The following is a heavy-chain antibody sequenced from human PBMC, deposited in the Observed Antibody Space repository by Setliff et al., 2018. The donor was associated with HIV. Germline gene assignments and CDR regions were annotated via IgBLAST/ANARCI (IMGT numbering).Heavy chain of an antibody. J-gene: IGHJ1*01. CDR2: ISSSGDTT. Sequence: GGSLRLTCAGSGNRFSDYYMSWIRQAPGKGLEWVSYISSSGDTTYYADSVKGRFTISRDNAKNSLYLQMKSLRAEDTALYYCARARLRGGESGFQHWGQGTLVTVSS. CDR3: ARARLRGGESGFQH. D-gene: IGHD2-21*01. V-gene: IGHV3-11*04. CDR1: GNRFSDYY.